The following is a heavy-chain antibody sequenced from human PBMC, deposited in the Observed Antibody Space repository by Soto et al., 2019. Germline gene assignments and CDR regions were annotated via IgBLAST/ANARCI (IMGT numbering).Heavy chain of an antibody. V-gene: IGHV4-59*01. J-gene: IGHJ6*02. CDR2: IYYSGST. CDR3: GGGGGWKLPYGMDV. Sequence: ETLSLTCTVSGGSISSYYCIWIRHPPCKGLEWIGYIYYSGSTNYNPSLKSRDTISVDTSRNQFSLKLSTVTAADTAAYSWGGGGGWKLPYGMDVWGQGTTVTVSS. CDR1: GGSISSYY. D-gene: IGHD1-26*01.